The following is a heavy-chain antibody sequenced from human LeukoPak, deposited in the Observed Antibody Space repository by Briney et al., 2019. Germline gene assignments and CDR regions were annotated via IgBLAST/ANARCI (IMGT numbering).Heavy chain of an antibody. CDR2: IIPIFGTA. V-gene: IGHV1-69*13. CDR1: GGTFSSYA. Sequence: SVKLSCKASGGTFSSYAISWVRQAPGQGLEWMGGIIPIFGTANYAQKFQGRVTITADESTSTAYMELSSLRCEDTAVYYCASKVVVAANSYYYYYGMDVWGKGSTVTVSS. J-gene: IGHJ6*04. D-gene: IGHD2-15*01. CDR3: ASKVVVAANSYYYYYGMDV.